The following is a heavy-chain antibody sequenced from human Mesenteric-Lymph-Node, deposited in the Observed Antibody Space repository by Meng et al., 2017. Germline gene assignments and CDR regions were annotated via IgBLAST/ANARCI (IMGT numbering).Heavy chain of an antibody. Sequence: QVQLRGSGPALVKPSATLSLTCAVSGDSITNHNWWAWVRQPPGKGLEWIGEIPHRGSSAYNPSLKSRVSMSIDKSKNQFSLKLTSVTATDTAVYYCARADKVRFDYWGQGTLVTVSS. CDR1: GDSITNHNW. J-gene: IGHJ4*02. CDR2: IPHRGSS. V-gene: IGHV4-4*02. CDR3: ARADKVRFDY.